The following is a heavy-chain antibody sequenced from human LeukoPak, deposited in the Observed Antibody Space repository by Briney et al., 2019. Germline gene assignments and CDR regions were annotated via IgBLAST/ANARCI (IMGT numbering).Heavy chain of an antibody. D-gene: IGHD3-22*01. CDR1: GGSSSGYY. Sequence: ESLCLTCAVYGGSSSGYYWSCIRQPPGKGVEWIGEINHSGSTNYNPSPKSRVTISLYTSKIQFYLKLSSVSAAETAVYYCARDVYYCDSSGYRLIADLFDYWGQGTLVTVSS. CDR2: INHSGST. CDR3: ARDVYYCDSSGYRLIADLFDY. V-gene: IGHV4-34*01. J-gene: IGHJ4*02.